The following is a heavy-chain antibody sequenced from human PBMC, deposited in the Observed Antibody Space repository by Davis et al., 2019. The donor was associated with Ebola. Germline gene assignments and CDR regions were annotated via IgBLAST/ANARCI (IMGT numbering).Heavy chain of an antibody. CDR1: GFTFSSYA. CDR3: AKRPHYDFWSGYYGNYFDY. D-gene: IGHD3-3*01. CDR2: ISGSGVST. Sequence: GGSLRLSCAASGFTFSSYAMSWVRQAPGKGLEWVSAISGSGVSTYYADSVKGRFTISRDHSKNTLYLQMNSLRADDTAVYYCAKRPHYDFWSGYYGNYFDYWGQGTLVTVSS. V-gene: IGHV3-23*01. J-gene: IGHJ4*02.